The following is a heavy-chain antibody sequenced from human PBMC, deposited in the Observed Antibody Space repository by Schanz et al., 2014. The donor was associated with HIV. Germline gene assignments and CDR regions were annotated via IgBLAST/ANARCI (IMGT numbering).Heavy chain of an antibody. Sequence: QVLLQESGPRLMKPSETLSLTCAVYGGSLNGYYWTWIRQPPGKGLEWIAEINHVRSTNYNPSLKSRVIISVDTAKNQFSLTLDSVTAADTATYYCARGRNPSTPSPLDSWGQGTLVTVSS. CDR2: INHVRST. J-gene: IGHJ4*02. D-gene: IGHD2-15*01. CDR1: GGSLNGYY. V-gene: IGHV4-34*10. CDR3: ARGRNPSTPSPLDS.